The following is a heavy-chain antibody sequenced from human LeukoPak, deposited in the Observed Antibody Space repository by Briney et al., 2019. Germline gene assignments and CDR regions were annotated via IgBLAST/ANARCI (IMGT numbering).Heavy chain of an antibody. D-gene: IGHD4-17*01. CDR1: GFPLSTFT. Sequence: GGPLRPSCEAPGFPLSTFTMPWAGQVQGKGLESVSAVSSNGDTYYLNSVKDRFTISRDNSKNTLYLQMDSLRAEDTAVYYCAREITGTFDYWGQGTLVTVSS. CDR3: AREITGTFDY. J-gene: IGHJ4*02. CDR2: VSSNGDT. V-gene: IGHV3-64*01.